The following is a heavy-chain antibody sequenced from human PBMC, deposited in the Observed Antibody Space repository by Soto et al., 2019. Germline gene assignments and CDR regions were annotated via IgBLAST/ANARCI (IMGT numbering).Heavy chain of an antibody. CDR2: IIPIFGTA. CDR1: GGTFSSYS. Sequence: GASVKVSCKASGGTFSSYSISWVLQAPGQGLEWMGGIIPIFGTANYAQKFQGRVTITADKSTSTAYMELSSLRSEDTAVYYCARGSGYSGYDFLYYFDYWGQGTLVTVSS. CDR3: ARGSGYSGYDFLYYFDY. V-gene: IGHV1-69*06. J-gene: IGHJ4*02. D-gene: IGHD5-12*01.